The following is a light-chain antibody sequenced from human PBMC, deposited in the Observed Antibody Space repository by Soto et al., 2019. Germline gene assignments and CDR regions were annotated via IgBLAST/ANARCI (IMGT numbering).Light chain of an antibody. CDR2: GAS. V-gene: IGKV3-15*01. Sequence: EIVLTQSPGTLSLSPGEGATLSCRVSQSIRSNLAWYQQRPGQAPRLLMFGASTRADGIPARFTGSGSGTEFTLTISSLQSEDFAVYYCQQRSNWPITFGQGTRLEI. CDR1: QSIRSN. J-gene: IGKJ5*01. CDR3: QQRSNWPIT.